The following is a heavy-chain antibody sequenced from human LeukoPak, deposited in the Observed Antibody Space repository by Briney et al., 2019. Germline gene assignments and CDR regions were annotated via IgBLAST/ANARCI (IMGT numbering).Heavy chain of an antibody. J-gene: IGHJ4*02. CDR3: ASNLVGATTGY. CDR2: IYTSGST. CDR1: GGSITSSSYY. Sequence: PSETLSLTCTVSGGSITSSSYYWGWIRQPAGKGLEWIGRIYTSGSTNYNPSLKGRVTISVDTSKNQFSLKLSSVTAADTAVYYCASNLVGATTGYWGQGTLVTVSS. D-gene: IGHD1-26*01. V-gene: IGHV4-61*02.